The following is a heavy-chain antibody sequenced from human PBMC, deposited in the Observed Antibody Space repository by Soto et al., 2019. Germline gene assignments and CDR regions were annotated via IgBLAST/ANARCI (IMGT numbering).Heavy chain of an antibody. CDR1: GFTFSSYS. D-gene: IGHD1-1*01. CDR2: ISSSSSTI. Sequence: EVQLVESGGGLVQPGGSLRLSCAASGFTFSSYSMNWVRQAPGKGLEWVSYISSSSSTIYYADYVKGRFPISSGNAKNSLYLPMICLRDEDPAVDYGAREGWGRNGVATWGQGTLVTVSS. J-gene: IGHJ5*02. V-gene: IGHV3-48*02. CDR3: AREGWGRNGVAT.